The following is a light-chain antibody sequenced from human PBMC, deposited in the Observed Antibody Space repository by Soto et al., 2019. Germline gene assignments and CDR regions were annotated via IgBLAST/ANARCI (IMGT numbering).Light chain of an antibody. CDR1: QPIDTS. CDR2: AAS. J-gene: IGKJ3*01. V-gene: IGKV1-39*01. CDR3: QQSYSSPLS. Sequence: DIQMTQAPSSPSASVGDRVTTTCRASQPIDTSLNWYQQKPGNAPRLLIYAASSLQSGVPWRFSGSGSGTDFTLTISSLQPEDFATSYGQQSYSSPLSFGPGITVDIK.